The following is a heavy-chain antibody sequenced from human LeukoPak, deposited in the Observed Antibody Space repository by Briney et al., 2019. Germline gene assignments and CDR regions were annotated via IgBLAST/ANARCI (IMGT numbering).Heavy chain of an antibody. D-gene: IGHD1-26*01. CDR2: IYSGGST. V-gene: IGHV3-53*01. CDR1: GFTVSSNY. J-gene: IGHJ4*02. Sequence: PGGPLRLSCAASGFTVSSNYMSWVRQAPGKGLEWVSVIYSGGSTYYADSVKGRFTISRDNSKNTLYLQMNSLRAEDTAVYYCARGFQVGATSIDYWGQGTLVTVSS. CDR3: ARGFQVGATSIDY.